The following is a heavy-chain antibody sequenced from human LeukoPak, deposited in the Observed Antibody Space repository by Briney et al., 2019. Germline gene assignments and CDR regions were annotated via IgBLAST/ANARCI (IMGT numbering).Heavy chain of an antibody. CDR2: INHSGST. Sequence: SETLSLTCAVYGGSFSGYYWSWIRQPPGKGLEWIGEINHSGSTNYNPSLKSRVTISVDTSKNQFSLKLISVTAADTAVYYCARFATAGLYYFDYWGQGTLVIVSS. D-gene: IGHD6-19*01. J-gene: IGHJ4*02. V-gene: IGHV4-34*01. CDR3: ARFATAGLYYFDY. CDR1: GGSFSGYY.